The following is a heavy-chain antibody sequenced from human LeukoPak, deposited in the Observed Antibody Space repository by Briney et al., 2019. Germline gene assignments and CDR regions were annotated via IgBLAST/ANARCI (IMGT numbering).Heavy chain of an antibody. Sequence: GGSLRLSCAASGFTVITNDMTWVRQAPGKGLEWVSVLYSDGNTKYADSVQGRFTISRDNSKNNLYLETNSLSPDDTDVYYCARGVEPLAANTLAYWGQGTLVTVSS. J-gene: IGHJ4*02. CDR3: ARGVEPLAANTLAY. CDR2: LYSDGNT. D-gene: IGHD1-14*01. CDR1: GFTVITND. V-gene: IGHV3-53*01.